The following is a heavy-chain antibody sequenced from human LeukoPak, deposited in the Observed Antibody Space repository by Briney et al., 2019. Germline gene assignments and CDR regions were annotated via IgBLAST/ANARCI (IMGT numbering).Heavy chain of an antibody. Sequence: PGGSLRLSCAVSGFSFSSYAMGWVRQAPGKGLEWVSIISDHNTWYADSVKGWFTISRDNSKNTLYLQMNSLRGEDTAVYYCAKGRDSYGYGDFDYWGQGTLVTVSS. CDR2: ISDHNT. J-gene: IGHJ4*02. CDR3: AKGRDSYGYGDFDY. CDR1: GFSFSSYA. V-gene: IGHV3-23*01. D-gene: IGHD5-18*01.